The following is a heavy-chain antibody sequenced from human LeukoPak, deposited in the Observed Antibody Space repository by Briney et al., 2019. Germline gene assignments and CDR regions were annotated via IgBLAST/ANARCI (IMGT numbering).Heavy chain of an antibody. J-gene: IGHJ4*02. D-gene: IGHD7-27*01. CDR1: GFTFSSYG. V-gene: IGHV3-30*02. CDR2: IWYGGSNK. CDR3: AKGTGDPPVLDY. Sequence: GGSLRPSCAASGFTFSSYGMHWVRQAPGKGLEWVAVIWYGGSNKYYADSVKGRFTISRDNSKNTLYLQMNSLRAEDTAVYYCAKGTGDPPVLDYWGQGTLVTVSS.